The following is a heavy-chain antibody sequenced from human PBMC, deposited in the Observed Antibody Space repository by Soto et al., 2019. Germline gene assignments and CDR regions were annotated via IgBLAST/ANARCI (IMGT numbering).Heavy chain of an antibody. V-gene: IGHV3-30*18. CDR1: GFTFSNYG. D-gene: IGHD4-17*01. CDR2: ISYDGSNK. J-gene: IGHJ4*02. Sequence: AESLRLSFATSGFTFSNYGMHWFRQAPGKGLEWVAVISYDGSNKYYADSVKGRFTISRDNSKNTLYLQMNSLRAEDTAVYYCAKDRLYRSLYDYGDLGFDYWGQGT. CDR3: AKDRLYRSLYDYGDLGFDY.